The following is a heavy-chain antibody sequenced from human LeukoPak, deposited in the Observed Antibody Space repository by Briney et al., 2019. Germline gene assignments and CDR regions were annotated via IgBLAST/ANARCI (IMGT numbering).Heavy chain of an antibody. CDR3: ARGRVSSSTWYSTYYYFFYMDL. CDR2: VDHTGST. D-gene: IGHD4-11*01. Sequence: ASETLSLTCTVSDDSITMYYWTWIRQPPGKGLEWIGYVDHTGSTKFNPSLNGRVSISRDTSNNFFSLRLRSVTAADTAVYFCARGRVSSSTWYSTYYYFFYMDLWGKGTTVTVSS. V-gene: IGHV4-59*01. CDR1: DDSITMYY. J-gene: IGHJ6*03.